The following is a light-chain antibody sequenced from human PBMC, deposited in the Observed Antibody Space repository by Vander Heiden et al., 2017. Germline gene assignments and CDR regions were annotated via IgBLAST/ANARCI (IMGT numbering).Light chain of an antibody. CDR1: QTIGRF. J-gene: IGKJ2*01. CDR3: QQTSSSPYT. Sequence: DIQLTQSPSSLSASVADRVTLTFRASQTIGRFLNWYQQKPGKAPELLIFGASGLQGGVPSRFSGSGSGTEFTLTISGLQPEDFATYCCQQTSSSPYTFGQGTKLEIK. V-gene: IGKV1-39*01. CDR2: GAS.